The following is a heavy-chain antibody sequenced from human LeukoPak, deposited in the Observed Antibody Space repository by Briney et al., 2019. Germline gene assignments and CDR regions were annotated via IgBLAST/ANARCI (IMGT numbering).Heavy chain of an antibody. Sequence: GGSLRLSCAASGFTFSSYGMSWVRQAPGKGLEWISGISGSGGNTYYADPVKGRFTISRDNTKNTVYLQMNSLRAEDTAVYYCAGYCSTTSCYFSPNWFDPWGQGTLVTVSS. CDR1: GFTFSSYG. D-gene: IGHD2-2*01. CDR2: ISGSGGNT. V-gene: IGHV3-23*01. J-gene: IGHJ5*02. CDR3: AGYCSTTSCYFSPNWFDP.